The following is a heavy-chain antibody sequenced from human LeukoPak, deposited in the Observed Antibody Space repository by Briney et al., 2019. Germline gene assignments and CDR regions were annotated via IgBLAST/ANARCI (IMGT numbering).Heavy chain of an antibody. V-gene: IGHV3-23*01. CDR2: LSGSGSNT. J-gene: IGHJ4*02. D-gene: IGHD1-26*01. CDR3: ARAVYTGGYGGFYFDY. Sequence: GGSLRLSCAASGFTFSSYGMSWVRQAPGKRLEWASGLSGSGSNTYYADSVKGRFTISRDNSKNTLYLQMNGLRAEDTAIYYCARAVYTGGYGGFYFDYWGQGTLVTVSS. CDR1: GFTFSSYG.